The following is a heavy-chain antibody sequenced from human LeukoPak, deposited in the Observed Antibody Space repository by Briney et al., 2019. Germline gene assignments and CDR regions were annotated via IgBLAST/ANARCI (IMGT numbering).Heavy chain of an antibody. CDR1: GFTFSSNY. J-gene: IGHJ3*02. CDR3: AREISRTGAFDI. D-gene: IGHD3-3*02. Sequence: PGGSLRLSCAASGFTFSSNYMSWVRQAPGKGLEGVSVIYSGGSTYYSDSVKGRFTISRDNSKNTLYLQMNSLRAEDTAVYYCAREISRTGAFDIWGQGTMVTVSS. V-gene: IGHV3-53*05. CDR2: IYSGGST.